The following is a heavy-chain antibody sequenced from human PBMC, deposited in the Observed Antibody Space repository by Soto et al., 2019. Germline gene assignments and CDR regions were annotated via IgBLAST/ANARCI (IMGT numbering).Heavy chain of an antibody. CDR1: AITFPTW. CDR3: ATYNWGASSDY. J-gene: IGHJ4*02. V-gene: IGHV3-74*01. D-gene: IGHD7-27*01. Sequence: EVQLVESGGGLVQPGGSLRLSCAATAITFPTWIYWVRHAPGKGLVWVSGINNDGSTRYAASVKGRFTISRDNAKNTLFLQMNSLIAEDTAVYYCATYNWGASSDYWGQGTLVTVSS. CDR2: INNDGST.